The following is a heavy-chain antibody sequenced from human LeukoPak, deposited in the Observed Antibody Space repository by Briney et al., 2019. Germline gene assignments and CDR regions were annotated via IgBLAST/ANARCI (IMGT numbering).Heavy chain of an antibody. CDR1: GGSISSYY. CDR3: VRDRVVAARNYYYYYMDV. J-gene: IGHJ6*03. CDR2: IYTSGST. Sequence: SETLSLTCTVSGGSISSYYWSWIRQPAGKGLEWIGRIYTSGSTNYNPSLKSRVTMSVDTSKNQFSLKLSSVTAADTAVYYCVRDRVVAARNYYYYYMDVWGKGTTVTVSS. V-gene: IGHV4-4*07. D-gene: IGHD6-6*01.